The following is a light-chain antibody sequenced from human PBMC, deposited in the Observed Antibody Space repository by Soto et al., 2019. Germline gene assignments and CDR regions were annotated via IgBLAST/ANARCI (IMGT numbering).Light chain of an antibody. CDR3: QQVNSFSLT. Sequence: DIQLTQSPSFRSASVGDRVTITCRASQGISDYLAWYQQKPGKVPKLLIYGASTLQRGVPSRFSGSGSGTEFTLTISSLQPEDFATYYCQQVNSFSLTFGGGTKVDIK. CDR2: GAS. J-gene: IGKJ4*01. V-gene: IGKV1-9*01. CDR1: QGISDY.